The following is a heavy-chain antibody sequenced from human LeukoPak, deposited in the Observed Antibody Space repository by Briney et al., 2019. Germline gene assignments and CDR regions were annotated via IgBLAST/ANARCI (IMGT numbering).Heavy chain of an antibody. CDR3: AKDLAVAGTSYYGMDV. J-gene: IGHJ6*02. CDR2: ISYGGSNK. D-gene: IGHD6-19*01. CDR1: GFTFSSYG. V-gene: IGHV3-30*18. Sequence: GGTLRLSCAASGFTFSSYGMHWVRQAPGKGLEWVAVISYGGSNKYYADSVKGRFTISRDNSKNTLYLQMNSLRAEDTAVYYCAKDLAVAGTSYYGMDVWGQGTTVTVSS.